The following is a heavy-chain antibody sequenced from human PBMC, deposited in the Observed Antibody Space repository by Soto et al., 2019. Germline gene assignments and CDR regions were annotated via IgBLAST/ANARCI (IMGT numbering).Heavy chain of an antibody. J-gene: IGHJ4*02. V-gene: IGHV4-4*02. Sequence: QVQLQEAGPGLVKPSGTLSLTCAVSGGSISSRHWWSWVRQPPGKGLEWIGEIYHTGSTNYNPSLKSRVTISVDESNRQFYLKLISVNAEETAVYSCARLPEYGSGWYRDHWGQGTLVTVSS. D-gene: IGHD6-19*01. CDR1: GGSISSRHW. CDR2: IYHTGST. CDR3: ARLPEYGSGWYRDH.